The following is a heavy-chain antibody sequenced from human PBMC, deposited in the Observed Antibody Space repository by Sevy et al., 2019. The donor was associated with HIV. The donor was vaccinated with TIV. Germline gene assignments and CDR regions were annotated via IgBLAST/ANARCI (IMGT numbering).Heavy chain of an antibody. J-gene: IGHJ4*02. CDR3: PRDSGSDPNYVPGHY. CDR2: ISYAGSAT. Sequence: GGSLRLSCAASGFTFNTHAMHWVRQAPGKGLEWVAVISYAGSATYYTDSVKGRFTISRDNSKNKLYLEMTSLRVEDTAVYYCPRDSGSDPNYVPGHYWGQGTPVTVSS. D-gene: IGHD4-4*01. CDR1: GFTFNTHA. V-gene: IGHV3-30*04.